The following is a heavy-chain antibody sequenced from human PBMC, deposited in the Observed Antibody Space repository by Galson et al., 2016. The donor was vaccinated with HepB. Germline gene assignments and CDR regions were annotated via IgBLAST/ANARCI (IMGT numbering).Heavy chain of an antibody. CDR3: ARELVRSAFDL. V-gene: IGHV3-48*02. CDR2: IRTTLGTI. CDR1: GFAFSSSG. Sequence: SLRLSCAASGFAFSSSGINWVRQAPGKGLQWISYIRTTLGTIYYADSVMGRFTISRDNAKNSVYLQMNSLRDDDTAVYYCARELVRSAFDLWGQGTMVTVSS. J-gene: IGHJ3*01. D-gene: IGHD6-6*01.